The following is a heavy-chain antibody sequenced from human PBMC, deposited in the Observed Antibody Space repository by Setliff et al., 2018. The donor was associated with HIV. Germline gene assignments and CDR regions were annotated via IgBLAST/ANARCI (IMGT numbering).Heavy chain of an antibody. J-gene: IGHJ4*02. Sequence: ASVKVSCKASGYTFISYAIHWVRQAPGQSLEWMGWITGGSDNTKYSEKFQGRVTLTRDTSASTAYMELSSLRSEDTAVYYCARKGSGSSFDFEYWGQGTLVTVSS. D-gene: IGHD3-10*01. CDR2: ITGGSDNT. V-gene: IGHV1-3*01. CDR3: ARKGSGSSFDFEY. CDR1: GYTFISYA.